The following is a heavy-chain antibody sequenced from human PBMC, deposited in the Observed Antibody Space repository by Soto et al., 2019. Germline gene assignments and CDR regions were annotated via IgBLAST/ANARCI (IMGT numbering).Heavy chain of an antibody. D-gene: IGHD3-16*02. CDR1: GGSISSGGYS. V-gene: IGHV4-30-2*01. Sequence: PSETLSLTCAVSGGSISSGGYSWSWIRQPPGKGLEWIGYIYHSGSTYYNPSLKSRVTISVDRSKNQFSLKLSSVTAADPAVYYCGGSYRPGYYYYGMDVWGQGTTVTVSS. CDR3: GGSYRPGYYYYGMDV. J-gene: IGHJ6*02. CDR2: IYHSGST.